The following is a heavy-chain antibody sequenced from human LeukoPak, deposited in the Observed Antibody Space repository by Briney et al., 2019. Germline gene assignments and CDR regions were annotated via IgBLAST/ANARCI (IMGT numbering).Heavy chain of an antibody. CDR2: FDPEDGDP. V-gene: IGHV1-24*01. CDR1: GYTFTGYY. CDR3: ARKDYDVLTGYYLFDY. J-gene: IGHJ4*02. Sequence: ASVKVSCKASGYTFTGYYMHWVRQAPGQGLEWMGGFDPEDGDPIYAQKFQGRLTMTEDTSTDTAYMELSSLRSEDTAMYYCARKDYDVLTGYYLFDYWGQGTLVTVSS. D-gene: IGHD3-9*01.